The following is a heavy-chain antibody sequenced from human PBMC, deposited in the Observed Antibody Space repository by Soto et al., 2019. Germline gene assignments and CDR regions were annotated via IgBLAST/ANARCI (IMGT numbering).Heavy chain of an antibody. CDR2: VYHTGAT. V-gene: IGHV4-31*03. J-gene: IGHJ5*02. CDR1: GDPLSYGGYY. D-gene: IGHD1-26*01. Sequence: QVQLQESGPGLVEPSQTLSLVCSVSGDPLSYGGYYWGWVRQSPGKALEWIGFVYHTGATYYHPYLESRVTMAVDMSKNEFSLKLTSVTAADTATYYCAREGHSSWEWLDPWGQGILVTVSS. CDR3: AREGHSSWEWLDP.